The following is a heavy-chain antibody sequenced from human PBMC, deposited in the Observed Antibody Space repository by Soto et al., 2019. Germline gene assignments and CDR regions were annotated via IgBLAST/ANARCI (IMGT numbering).Heavy chain of an antibody. CDR3: AKGDSSSWYDYYYYYGMDV. Sequence: QVQLVESGGGVVPPGRSLRLSCAASGFTFSSYGMHWVRQAPGKGLEWVAVISYDGSNKYYADSVKGRFTISRDNSKNTLYLQMNSLRGEDTAVYNCAKGDSSSWYDYYYYYGMDVWGQGTTVTVSS. V-gene: IGHV3-30*18. CDR2: ISYDGSNK. CDR1: GFTFSSYG. D-gene: IGHD6-13*01. J-gene: IGHJ6*02.